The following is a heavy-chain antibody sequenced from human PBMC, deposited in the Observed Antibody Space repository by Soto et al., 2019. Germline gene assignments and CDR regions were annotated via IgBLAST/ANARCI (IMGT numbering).Heavy chain of an antibody. CDR1: RYSFTTYA. D-gene: IGHD1-1*01. CDR2: INAGNGDT. Sequence: ASGEGLCKASRYSFTTYALHWVRQAPGQRLEWMGWINAGNGDTKYSEKFQGRVTITRDTSANTAYMELSSLRSEDTSVYYCARDPGTGAALRAYHFDYWGQGTLVTVSS. V-gene: IGHV1-3*01. J-gene: IGHJ4*02. CDR3: ARDPGTGAALRAYHFDY.